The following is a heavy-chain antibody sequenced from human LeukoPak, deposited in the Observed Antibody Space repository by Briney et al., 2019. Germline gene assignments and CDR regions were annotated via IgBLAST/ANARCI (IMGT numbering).Heavy chain of an antibody. CDR1: RFTFSTYA. V-gene: IGHV3-30-3*01. D-gene: IGHD6-19*01. CDR2: ISNDGTNE. CDR3: ARDRIAVAGMGAFQH. Sequence: GGSLRLSCAASRFTFSTYARHWVRQAPGKGLEGVAGISNDGTNEDHADSVKGRFTISRDNSKNTLYLQMNSLRAEDTAIYYCARDRIAVAGMGAFQHWGQGTLVTVSS. J-gene: IGHJ1*01.